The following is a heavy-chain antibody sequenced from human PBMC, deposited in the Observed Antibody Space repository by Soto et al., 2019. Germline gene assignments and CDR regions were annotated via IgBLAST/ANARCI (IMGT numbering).Heavy chain of an antibody. CDR2: IYYSGST. D-gene: IGHD2-21*01. Sequence: QVQLQESGPGLVKPSETLSLTCTVSGGSISSYYWSWIRQPPGKGLEWIGYIYYSGSTNYNPSLKSRVTISIDTSKNQFSLKLSSGTAADTAVYYCARAYSTSVYYFDYWGQGTLVTVSS. V-gene: IGHV4-59*08. CDR1: GGSISSYY. CDR3: ARAYSTSVYYFDY. J-gene: IGHJ4*02.